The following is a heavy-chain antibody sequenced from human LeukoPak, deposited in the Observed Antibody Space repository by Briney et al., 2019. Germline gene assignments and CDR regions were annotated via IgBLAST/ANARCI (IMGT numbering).Heavy chain of an antibody. CDR3: ARVGYFDWGRDDVFGI. D-gene: IGHD3-9*01. CDR2: ILYDGTMK. J-gene: IGHJ3*02. V-gene: IGHV3-30*04. Sequence: GGSLRLSCAASGFTFSSYAMHWVRQAPGKGLEWVAVILYDGTMKYYADSVKGRFTISRDNSQNTLYLQMNILRAEDTAVYYCARVGYFDWGRDDVFGIWGQGTMVTVSS. CDR1: GFTFSSYA.